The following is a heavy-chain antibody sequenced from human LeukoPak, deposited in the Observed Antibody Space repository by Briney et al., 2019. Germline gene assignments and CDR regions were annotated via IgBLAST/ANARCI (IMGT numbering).Heavy chain of an antibody. J-gene: IGHJ4*02. D-gene: IGHD5-12*01. Sequence: GGSLRLSCAASGFTFSSYCMNWVRQAPGKGLEWVSSISSSSSYIYYADSVKGRFTISRDNAKNSLYLQVNSLRAEDTAVYYCATAGGYDFDYWGQGTLVTVSS. CDR2: ISSSSSYI. V-gene: IGHV3-21*01. CDR1: GFTFSSYC. CDR3: ATAGGYDFDY.